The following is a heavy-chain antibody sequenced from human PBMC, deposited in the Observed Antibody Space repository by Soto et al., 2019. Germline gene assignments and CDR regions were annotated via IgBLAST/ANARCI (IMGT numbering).Heavy chain of an antibody. Sequence: QVQLQESGPGLVKPSETLSLTCTVSGGSISSYYWSWIRQPPGKGLEWIGYVYYSGSTNYNPSLKSRVTISVDTAKNQFSLKLSSVNAADTAVYYCARERITVTKGFSWLDPWCQGTLVTVSS. D-gene: IGHD1-20*01. CDR1: GGSISSYY. CDR2: VYYSGST. CDR3: ARERITVTKGFSWLDP. V-gene: IGHV4-59*01. J-gene: IGHJ5*02.